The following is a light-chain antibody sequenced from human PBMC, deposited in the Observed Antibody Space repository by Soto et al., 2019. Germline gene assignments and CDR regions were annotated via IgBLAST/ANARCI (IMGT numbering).Light chain of an antibody. V-gene: IGKV3-20*01. CDR3: QQYGRSTLYT. Sequence: IELTQSPGTLSLSPGERVTISCRASQSVSSSYLSCYQHKPDQAPRLLIYGTSGRATGIPDRFSCSGSGTDFTLTISRRELEDYAFYYYQQYGRSTLYTFGQGTKLEIK. CDR2: GTS. J-gene: IGKJ2*01. CDR1: QSVSSSY.